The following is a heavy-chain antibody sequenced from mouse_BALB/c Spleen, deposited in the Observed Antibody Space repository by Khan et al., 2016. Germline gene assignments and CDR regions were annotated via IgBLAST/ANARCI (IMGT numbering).Heavy chain of an antibody. CDR1: GYTFTNYG. CDR2: INTNTGEP. Sequence: QIQLVQSGPELKKPGETVKISCKASGYTFTNYGMNWVQQAPGKGLKWMGWINTNTGEPTYAEALKGRFDLSLETSASTAYLQINILKNENTATYCCARSWRASFWFAYWGQGTQVTISA. V-gene: IGHV9-3*02. J-gene: IGHJ3*01. CDR3: ARSWRASFWFAY. D-gene: IGHD3-1*01.